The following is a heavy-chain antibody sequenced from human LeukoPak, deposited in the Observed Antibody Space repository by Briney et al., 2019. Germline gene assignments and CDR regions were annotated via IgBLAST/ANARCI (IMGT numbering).Heavy chain of an antibody. Sequence: GGSLRLSCAASGFTFSSFAMTWVRQAPGKGLEWVSAISGRGDSTYYADSVKGRFTISRDNSKSTLYLEMNSLRVEDSAIYYCAYSCSGDSCSFFDYWGQGTPVTVSS. CDR3: AYSCSGDSCSFFDY. D-gene: IGHD2-15*01. V-gene: IGHV3-23*01. CDR2: ISGRGDST. J-gene: IGHJ4*02. CDR1: GFTFSSFA.